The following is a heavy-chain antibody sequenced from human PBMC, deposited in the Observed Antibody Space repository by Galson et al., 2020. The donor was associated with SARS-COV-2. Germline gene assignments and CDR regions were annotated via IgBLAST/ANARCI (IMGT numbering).Heavy chain of an antibody. CDR2: ISHSRGT. J-gene: IGHJ3*02. Sequence: SETLSLTCAVSGTSISSGSYSWNWIRQPPGKGLEWIGYISHSRGTYYNPSLKSRVTISGDRSKNQFSLRLSSVTAADTAVYYCARLHYGEYAPEAFDIWGPGTRVTVAS. D-gene: IGHD4-17*01. CDR3: ARLHYGEYAPEAFDI. CDR1: GTSISSGSYS. V-gene: IGHV4-30-2*01.